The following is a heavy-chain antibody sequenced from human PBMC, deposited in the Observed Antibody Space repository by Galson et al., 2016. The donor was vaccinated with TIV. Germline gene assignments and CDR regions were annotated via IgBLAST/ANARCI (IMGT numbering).Heavy chain of an antibody. CDR1: GFTFSKAW. CDR2: IKSKSDAGTT. CDR3: TTELSYGYNDH. D-gene: IGHD5-12*01. Sequence: SLRLSCAASGFTFSKAWMTWVRQAPGKGLEWVGRIKSKSDAGTTEYAAPVKGRFNISRDDSKGTLFLQMDSLRTEYTAMYYCTTELSYGYNDHWGKGTLGPVS. V-gene: IGHV3-15*01. J-gene: IGHJ4*02.